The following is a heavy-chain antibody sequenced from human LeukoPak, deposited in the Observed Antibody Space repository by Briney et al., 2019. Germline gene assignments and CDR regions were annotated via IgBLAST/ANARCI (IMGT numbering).Heavy chain of an antibody. CDR2: IYHSGST. V-gene: IGHV4-30-2*01. CDR3: ARALTMVVNNWFDP. CDR1: GGSISSGGYS. D-gene: IGHD3-10*01. J-gene: IGHJ5*02. Sequence: SETLSLTCAVSGGSISSGGYSWSWIRQPPGKSLEWIGYIYHSGSTYYNPSLKSRVTISVDRSKNQFSLKLSSVTAADTAVYYCARALTMVVNNWFDPWGQGTLVTVSS.